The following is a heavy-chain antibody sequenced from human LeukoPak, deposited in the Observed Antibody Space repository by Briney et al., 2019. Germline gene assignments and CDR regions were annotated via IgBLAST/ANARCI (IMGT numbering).Heavy chain of an antibody. CDR1: GFTFSSYW. Sequence: PGGSLRLSCAASGFTFSSYWMSWVRQAPGKGLEWVASIKQDGSEKYCVDSVKGRFTISRDNANNSLYLQMNSLRADDTAVYYCARDIGLRKAAPPGWFDPWGREPWSPSPQ. CDR2: IKQDGSEK. D-gene: IGHD6-6*01. J-gene: IGHJ5*02. V-gene: IGHV3-7*01. CDR3: ARDIGLRKAAPPGWFDP.